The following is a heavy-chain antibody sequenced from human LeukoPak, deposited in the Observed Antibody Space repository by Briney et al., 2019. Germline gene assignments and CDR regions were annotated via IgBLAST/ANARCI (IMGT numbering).Heavy chain of an antibody. J-gene: IGHJ4*02. D-gene: IGHD3-10*01. CDR1: GGSITSGGYF. Sequence: PSETLSLTCTVSGGSITSGGYFWGWIRQPPGKGLEWIGTIYYSGSTYYNPSLKSRVTISVDTSKNQFSLKLSAVTAADTALYYCARQEYDSGSYLPGGVDYWGQGTLVTVSS. CDR2: IYYSGST. CDR3: ARQEYDSGSYLPGGVDY. V-gene: IGHV4-39*01.